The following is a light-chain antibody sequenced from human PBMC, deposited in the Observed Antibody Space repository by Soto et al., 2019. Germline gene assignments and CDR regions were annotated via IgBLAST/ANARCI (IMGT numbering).Light chain of an antibody. CDR1: QSISRY. Sequence: DIQMTQSPSSLSASVGDRVTISCRASQSISRYLNWYQQNPGKPPKLLIYAASTLQSGVPSRFSGSGSGTDFTITNSSLQPEDYPTYYCQQSYINTRTFGQGTKVEIK. CDR3: QQSYINTRT. J-gene: IGKJ1*01. CDR2: AAS. V-gene: IGKV1-39*01.